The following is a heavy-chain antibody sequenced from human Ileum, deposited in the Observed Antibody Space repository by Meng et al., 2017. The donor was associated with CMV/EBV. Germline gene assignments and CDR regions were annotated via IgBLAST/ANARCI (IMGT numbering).Heavy chain of an antibody. Sequence: SCTASGSHFTSYAWHWVRPAPEQRLEWMGWISTGDNRTKYSQEFQGRVTFTRDTSASTAYMELSSLRSEDTAVYYCAIDPSGYYYKFWGQGTLVTVSS. CDR1: GSHFTSYA. CDR2: ISTGDNRT. J-gene: IGHJ4*02. V-gene: IGHV1-3*04. CDR3: AIDPSGYYYKF. D-gene: IGHD3-22*01.